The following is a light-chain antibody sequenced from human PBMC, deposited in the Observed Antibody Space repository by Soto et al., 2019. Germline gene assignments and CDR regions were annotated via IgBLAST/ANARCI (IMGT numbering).Light chain of an antibody. V-gene: IGKV1-5*01. CDR2: DAS. Sequence: DIPMTQSPSTLSAFVGDRVTITCRASQSISSWLAWYQQKPGRGPKLLIYDASRLEGAVPSRFSGSGSGTEFTLTISSLQPDDFATYYCQQYNSYSWTFGQGTKVEIK. CDR3: QQYNSYSWT. J-gene: IGKJ1*01. CDR1: QSISSW.